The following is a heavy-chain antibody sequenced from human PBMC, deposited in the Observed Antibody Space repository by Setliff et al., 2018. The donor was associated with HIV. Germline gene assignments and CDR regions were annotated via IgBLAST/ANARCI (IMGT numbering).Heavy chain of an antibody. CDR3: ARGSRGARASKIDSSGYYLVY. D-gene: IGHD3-22*01. CDR1: GGSISSYY. V-gene: IGHV4-59*12. Sequence: PSETLSLTCTVSGGSISSYYWSWIRQSPGKGLEWIGSIYYSGSTYYNPSLKSRVTISVDTSKNQFSLKLSSVTAADTAVYYCARGSRGARASKIDSSGYYLVYWGQGTLVTVSS. J-gene: IGHJ4*02. CDR2: IYYSGST.